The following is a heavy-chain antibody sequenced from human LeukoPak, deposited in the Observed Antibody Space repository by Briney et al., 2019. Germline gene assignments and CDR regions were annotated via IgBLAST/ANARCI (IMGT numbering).Heavy chain of an antibody. Sequence: GGSLRLSCAASGFTFSSYSMNLVRQAPGKGLEWVSSISSSSSYIYYADSVKGRFTISRDNAKNSLYLQMNSLRAEDTAVYYCARDLWFGESKYGMDVWGQGTTVTVSS. V-gene: IGHV3-21*01. D-gene: IGHD3-10*01. CDR3: ARDLWFGESKYGMDV. J-gene: IGHJ6*02. CDR1: GFTFSSYS. CDR2: ISSSSSYI.